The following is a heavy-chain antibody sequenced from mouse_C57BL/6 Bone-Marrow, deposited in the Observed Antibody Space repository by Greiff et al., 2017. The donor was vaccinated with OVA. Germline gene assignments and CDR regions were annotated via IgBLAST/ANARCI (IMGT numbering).Heavy chain of an antibody. J-gene: IGHJ4*01. D-gene: IGHD1-1*01. V-gene: IGHV5-17*01. CDR3: AKDSSPYYYAMDD. CDR2: ISSGSSTI. CDR1: GFTFSDYG. Sequence: EVQRVESGGGLVKPGGSLKLSCAASGFTFSDYGMHWVRQAPEKGLEWVAYISSGSSTIYYADTVKGRFTISRDNAKNTLFLQMTSLRSEDTAMYYCAKDSSPYYYAMDDWGQGTSVTVSS.